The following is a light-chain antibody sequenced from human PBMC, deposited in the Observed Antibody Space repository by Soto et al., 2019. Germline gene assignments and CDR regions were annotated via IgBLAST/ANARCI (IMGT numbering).Light chain of an antibody. CDR3: QQYKDWPLT. J-gene: IGKJ1*01. V-gene: IGKV3-15*01. CDR1: QSVSSN. Sequence: EIVMTQSPATLSASPGERATLSCRASQSVSSNLAWYQQKPGQAPRLLIYGASTRATVIPARFSGSGSGTEFTLTISSLQSEDFAVYYCQQYKDWPLTFGQGTKVDIK. CDR2: GAS.